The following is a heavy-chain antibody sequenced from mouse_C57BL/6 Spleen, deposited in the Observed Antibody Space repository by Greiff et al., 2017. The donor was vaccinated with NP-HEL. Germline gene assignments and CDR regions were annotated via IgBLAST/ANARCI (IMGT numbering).Heavy chain of an antibody. V-gene: IGHV1-26*01. CDR3: ARSRIYYDYDGLDY. CDR2: INPNNGGT. Sequence: EVQLQQSGPELVKPGASVKISCKASGYTFTDYYMNWVKQSHGKSLEWIGDINPNNGGTSYNQKFKGKATLTVDKSSSTAYMELRSLTSEDSAVYYCARSRIYYDYDGLDYWGQGTTLTVSS. D-gene: IGHD2-4*01. J-gene: IGHJ2*01. CDR1: GYTFTDYY.